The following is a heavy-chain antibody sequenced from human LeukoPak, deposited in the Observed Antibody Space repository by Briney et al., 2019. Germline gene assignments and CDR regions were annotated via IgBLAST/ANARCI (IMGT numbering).Heavy chain of an antibody. CDR2: ISWNSGSI. V-gene: IGHV3-9*01. CDR3: AKLGCTSCYDLDFDY. D-gene: IGHD2-2*01. Sequence: PGGSLRLSCAASGFTFDDYAMHWVRQAPGKGLEWVSGISWNSGSIGYADSVKGRFTISRDNAKNSLYLQMNSLRAEDTALYYCAKLGCTSCYDLDFDYWGQGTLVTVSS. J-gene: IGHJ4*02. CDR1: GFTFDDYA.